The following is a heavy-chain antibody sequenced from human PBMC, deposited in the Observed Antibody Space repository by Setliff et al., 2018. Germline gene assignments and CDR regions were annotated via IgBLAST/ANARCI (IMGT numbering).Heavy chain of an antibody. Sequence: GSLRLSCAASGFTFSDYYMSWTRQPPGKGLEWIGSIYNSGSTYYNPSLKSRVSISVDTSKNQFSLKLSSVTAADTAVYYCARLGYRGDLDYWGQGTLVTVSS. D-gene: IGHD5-12*01. CDR1: GFTFSDYY. V-gene: IGHV4-38-2*01. CDR3: ARLGYRGDLDY. J-gene: IGHJ4*02. CDR2: IYNSGST.